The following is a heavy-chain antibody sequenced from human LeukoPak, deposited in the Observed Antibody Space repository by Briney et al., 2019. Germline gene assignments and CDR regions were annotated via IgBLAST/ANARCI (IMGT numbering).Heavy chain of an antibody. V-gene: IGHV1-46*01. D-gene: IGHD6-13*01. Sequence: ASVKVSCKASGYTFTSYYMHWVRQAPGQGLEWMGIINPSGGSTSYAQKFQGRVTMTRDTSTSTVYMELSSLRSEDTAVYYCARDRALSSSWYVWVDYYGMDVWGQGTTVTVSS. CDR2: INPSGGST. J-gene: IGHJ6*02. CDR3: ARDRALSSSWYVWVDYYGMDV. CDR1: GYTFTSYY.